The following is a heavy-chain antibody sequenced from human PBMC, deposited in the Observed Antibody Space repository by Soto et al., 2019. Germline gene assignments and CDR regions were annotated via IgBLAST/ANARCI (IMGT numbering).Heavy chain of an antibody. CDR2: ISSSSSTI. V-gene: IGHV3-48*01. J-gene: IGHJ3*02. CDR3: ARIMITFGGVIVKGHYDAFDI. D-gene: IGHD3-16*02. CDR1: GFTFSSYS. Sequence: GGSLRLSCAASGFTFSSYSMNWVRQAPGKGLEWVSYISSSSSTIYYADSVKGRFTISRDNAKNSLYLQMNSLRAEDTAVYYCARIMITFGGVIVKGHYDAFDIWGQGTMVTVSS.